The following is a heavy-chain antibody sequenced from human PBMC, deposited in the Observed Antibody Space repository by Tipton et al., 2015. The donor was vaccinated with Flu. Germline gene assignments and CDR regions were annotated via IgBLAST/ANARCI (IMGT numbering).Heavy chain of an antibody. CDR2: IYPVDSDT. CDR1: GYTFTNYW. J-gene: IGHJ4*02. CDR3: VRHPPENYLGFGAPGLDY. V-gene: IGHV5-51*01. D-gene: IGHD3-10*01. Sequence: LVQSGAEVKKPGESLKISCKGSGYTFTNYWIGWVRQMPGKGLEWMGIIYPVDSDTRYSPSFQGQVTISADKSINTAYLQWSSLKASDTAVYYCVRHPPENYLGFGAPGLDYWGQGTLVTVSS.